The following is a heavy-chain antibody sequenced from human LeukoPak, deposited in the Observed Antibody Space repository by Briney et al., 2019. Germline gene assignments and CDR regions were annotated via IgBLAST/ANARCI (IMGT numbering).Heavy chain of an antibody. V-gene: IGHV1-2*02. CDR2: INPNGGGT. CDR3: ARDRSPRGYYDSSGYQNWFDP. Sequence: ASVKVSCKASGYTFTGYYMHRVRQAPGQGLEWMGWINPNGGGTNYAQKFQGRVTMTRDTSISTAYMELSRLRSDDTAVYYCARDRSPRGYYDSSGYQNWFDPWGQGTLVTVSS. D-gene: IGHD3-22*01. J-gene: IGHJ5*02. CDR1: GYTFTGYY.